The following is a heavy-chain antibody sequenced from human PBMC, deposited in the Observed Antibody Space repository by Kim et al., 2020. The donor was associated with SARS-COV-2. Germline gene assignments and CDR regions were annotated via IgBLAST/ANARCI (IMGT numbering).Heavy chain of an antibody. D-gene: IGHD3-10*01. CDR1: GYTFTSYY. CDR3: AREKVDYYGSGSPGGFDI. CDR2: INPSGGST. V-gene: IGHV1-46*01. Sequence: ASVKVSCKASGYTFTSYYMHWVRQAPGQGLEWMGIINPSGGSTSYAQKFQGRVTMTRDTSTSTVYMELSSLRSEDTAVYYCAREKVDYYGSGSPGGFDIWGQGTMVTVSS. J-gene: IGHJ3*02.